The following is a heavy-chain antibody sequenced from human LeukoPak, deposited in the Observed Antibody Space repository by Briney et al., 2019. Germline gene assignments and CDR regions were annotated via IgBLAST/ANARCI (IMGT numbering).Heavy chain of an antibody. CDR3: ARDWDSRNDYFDP. D-gene: IGHD1-1*01. Sequence: ASVKVSCKASGYTLTSYGISWVRQAPGQGLEWMGWTSAHNDDTNYAETLQGRLTMTTDISTSTAYMELTSLRSDDTAVYYCARDWDSRNDYFDPWGQGTLVIVSS. CDR2: TSAHNDDT. V-gene: IGHV1-18*01. J-gene: IGHJ4*02. CDR1: GYTLTSYG.